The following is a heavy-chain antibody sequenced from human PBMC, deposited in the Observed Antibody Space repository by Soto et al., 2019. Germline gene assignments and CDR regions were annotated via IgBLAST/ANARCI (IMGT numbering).Heavy chain of an antibody. V-gene: IGHV4-34*01. CDR2: INHSGST. Sequence: SETLSLTCAVYGGSFSGYYWSWIRQPPGKGLEWIGEINHSGSTNYNPSLKSRVTISVETSKKQFSLKLSSVTAADTAVYYCARARRYCSGGSCYSPYYYGMDVWGQGPTVT. J-gene: IGHJ6*02. CDR3: ARARRYCSGGSCYSPYYYGMDV. CDR1: GGSFSGYY. D-gene: IGHD2-15*01.